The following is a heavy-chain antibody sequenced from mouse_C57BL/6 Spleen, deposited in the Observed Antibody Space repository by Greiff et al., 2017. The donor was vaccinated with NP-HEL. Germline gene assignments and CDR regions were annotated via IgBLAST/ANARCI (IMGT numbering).Heavy chain of an antibody. CDR2: IYPGDGDT. CDR1: GYAFSSSW. Sequence: VQLQQSGPELVKPGASVKISCKASGYAFSSSWMNWVKQRPGKGLEWIGRIYPGDGDTNYNGKFKGKATLTADKASSTAYMQLSSLTSEDSAVYFCARKLGRAYYFDYWGQGTTLTVSS. V-gene: IGHV1-82*01. J-gene: IGHJ2*01. D-gene: IGHD4-1*01. CDR3: ARKLGRAYYFDY.